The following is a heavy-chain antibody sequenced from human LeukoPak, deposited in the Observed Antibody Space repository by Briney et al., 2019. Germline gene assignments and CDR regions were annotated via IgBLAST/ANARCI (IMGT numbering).Heavy chain of an antibody. CDR1: GFTFGDYA. D-gene: IGHD3-22*01. V-gene: IGHV3-49*03. CDR3: TRGYYDSSGYYWLSSSHYFDY. J-gene: IGHJ4*02. Sequence: PGRSLRLSCTASGFTFGDYAMSWFRQAPGKGLEWVGFIRSKAYGGTTEYAASVKGRFTISRDDSKSIAYLQMNSLKTEDTAVYYCTRGYYDSSGYYWLSSSHYFDYWGQGTLVTVSS. CDR2: IRSKAYGGTT.